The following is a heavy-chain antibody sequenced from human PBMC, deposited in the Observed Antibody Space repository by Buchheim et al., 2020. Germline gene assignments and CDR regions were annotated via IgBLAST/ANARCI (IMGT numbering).Heavy chain of an antibody. CDR2: IYSSGST. Sequence: LQLQESGPGLVKPSETLSLTCTVSGDSISSRSSSWGWIRQPPGKGLECIGNIYSSGSTYYSSSLRSRVTISVDTSKNQFSLKLRSVTAADTAVYYCARSFWSGYQQFDYWGQGTL. J-gene: IGHJ4*02. D-gene: IGHD3-3*01. CDR3: ARSFWSGYQQFDY. V-gene: IGHV4-39*07. CDR1: GDSISSRSSS.